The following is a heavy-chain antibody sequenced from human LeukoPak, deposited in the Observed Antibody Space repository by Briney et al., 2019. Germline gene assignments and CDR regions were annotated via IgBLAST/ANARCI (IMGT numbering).Heavy chain of an antibody. V-gene: IGHV3-23*01. J-gene: IGHJ4*02. Sequence: GGSLRLSCAASGXTFSSFAMTWVRQAPGEGQDWVSTISGSGGSTYYADSVKGRFTISRDNSKNTLYLQMNSLRAEDTAVYYCAKARSSTVTTSFDYWGQGTLVTVSS. CDR2: ISGSGGST. CDR1: GXTFSSFA. CDR3: AKARSSTVTTSFDY. D-gene: IGHD4-17*01.